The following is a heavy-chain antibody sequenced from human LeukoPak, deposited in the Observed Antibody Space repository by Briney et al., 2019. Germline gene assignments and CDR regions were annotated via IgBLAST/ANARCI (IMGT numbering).Heavy chain of an antibody. D-gene: IGHD4-23*01. CDR3: ARDSHDYGGNPSYYYYGMDV. CDR1: GYTFTSYD. J-gene: IGHJ6*02. CDR2: MNPNSGNT. V-gene: IGHV1-18*01. Sequence: ASVKVSCKASGYTFTSYDINRVRQATGQGLEWMGWMNPNSGNTNYAQKLQGRVTMTTDTSTSTAYMELRSLRSDDTAVYYCARDSHDYGGNPSYYYYGMDVWGQGTTVTVSS.